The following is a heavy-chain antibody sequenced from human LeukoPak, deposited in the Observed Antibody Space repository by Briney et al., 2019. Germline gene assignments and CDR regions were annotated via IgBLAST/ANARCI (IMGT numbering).Heavy chain of an antibody. CDR3: ARDGTFTGSNNYYYIDV. CDR1: GFTFSTSW. V-gene: IGHV3-74*01. CDR2: INGDGSDP. Sequence: PGGSLRLSCEASGFTFSTSWMYWVRQAPGKGLEWVSRINGDGSDPSYADFVKGRFTISRDNAKSTRYLEMKNLRAEDTAVYYCARDGTFTGSNNYYYIDVWGKGTTVTISS. J-gene: IGHJ6*03. D-gene: IGHD1-14*01.